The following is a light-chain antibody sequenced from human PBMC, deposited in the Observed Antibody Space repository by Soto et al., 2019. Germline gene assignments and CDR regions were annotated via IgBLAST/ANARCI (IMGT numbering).Light chain of an antibody. Sequence: QSALTQPASVSGSPGQSITISCTGTSNDVGGYDFVSWYQHHPGKAPKLIIYEVTNRPSGVSHRFSGSKSGNTASLTISGLQAEDEADYYCSSYTTSTTLIFGGGTQLTVL. V-gene: IGLV2-14*01. J-gene: IGLJ7*01. CDR1: SNDVGGYDF. CDR3: SSYTTSTTLI. CDR2: EVT.